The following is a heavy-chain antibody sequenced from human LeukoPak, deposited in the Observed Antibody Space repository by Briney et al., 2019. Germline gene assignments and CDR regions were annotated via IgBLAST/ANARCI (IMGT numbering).Heavy chain of an antibody. D-gene: IGHD3-10*01. CDR1: GFTFSSYA. CDR2: ISGSSTYT. CDR3: ARAKGRRDYFDY. V-gene: IGHV3-21*04. J-gene: IGHJ4*02. Sequence: GGSLRLSCAASGFTFSSYAMHWVRQAPGKGLEWLSCISGSSTYTNCADSVRGRFTISRDNAKNSLYLQVNSLRAEDTAVYYCARAKGRRDYFDYWGQGTLVTVSS.